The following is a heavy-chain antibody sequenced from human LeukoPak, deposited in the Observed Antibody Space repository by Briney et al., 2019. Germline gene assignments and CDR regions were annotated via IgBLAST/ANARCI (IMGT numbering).Heavy chain of an antibody. Sequence: SQTLSLTCTVSGGSISSGSYYWSWIRQPAGKGLEWIGRIYTSGSTNYNPSLKSRVTISVDTSKNQFSLKLSSVTAADTAVYYCYICSSTSCYRFWGQGTLVTVSS. D-gene: IGHD2-2*01. J-gene: IGHJ4*02. CDR2: IYTSGST. V-gene: IGHV4-61*02. CDR3: YICSSTSCYRF. CDR1: GGSISSGSYY.